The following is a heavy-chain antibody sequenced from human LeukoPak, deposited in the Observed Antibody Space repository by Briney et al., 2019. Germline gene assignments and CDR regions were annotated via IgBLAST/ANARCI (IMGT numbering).Heavy chain of an antibody. V-gene: IGHV4-59*08. CDR2: IYYSGST. CDR1: GGSIRSYY. J-gene: IGHJ4*02. Sequence: NSAETLSLTCTVSGGSIRSYYWSWIRQPPGKGLEWIGYIYYSGSTKYNPSLKSRATISVDTSKNQFSLKLSSVTAADTAVYYCASGSYYFDYWGQGTLVTASS. CDR3: ASGSYYFDY. D-gene: IGHD1-26*01.